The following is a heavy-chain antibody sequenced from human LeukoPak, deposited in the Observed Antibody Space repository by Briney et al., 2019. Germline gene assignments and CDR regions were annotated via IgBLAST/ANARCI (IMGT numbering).Heavy chain of an antibody. CDR2: IYPGDSDT. CDR3: ARLVTTATTTDAFDI. CDR1: GYSFTSYW. J-gene: IGHJ3*02. D-gene: IGHD4-17*01. Sequence: GESLKISCKGSGYSFTSYWIGWVRQMPGKGLEWMGIIYPGDSDTRYSPSFQGQVTISADKSISTAYLQWSSLKASDTAMYYCARLVTTATTTDAFDIWGQGTMVTVSS. V-gene: IGHV5-51*01.